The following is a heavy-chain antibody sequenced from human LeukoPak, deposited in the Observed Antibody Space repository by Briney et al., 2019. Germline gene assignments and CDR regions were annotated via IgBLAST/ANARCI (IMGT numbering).Heavy chain of an antibody. CDR1: GGSFSGYY. CDR3: ARGVVVNQNWFDP. J-gene: IGHJ5*02. D-gene: IGHD3-22*01. CDR2: INHSGST. V-gene: IGHV4-34*01. Sequence: SETLSLTCAVYGGSFSGYYWSWIRQPPGKGLEWIGEINHSGSTNYNPSLKSRVTISVDTSKNQFSLKLSSVTAADTAVYYCARGVVVNQNWFDPWGQGTLVTVSS.